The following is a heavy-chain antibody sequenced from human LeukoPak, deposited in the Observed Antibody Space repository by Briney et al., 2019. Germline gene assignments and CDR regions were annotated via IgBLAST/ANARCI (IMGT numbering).Heavy chain of an antibody. CDR3: ARGYCSGGSCYPRGYGDPVCQFDY. CDR1: GFTFSSYA. J-gene: IGHJ4*02. V-gene: IGHV3-30-3*01. CDR2: ISYDGSNK. D-gene: IGHD2-15*01. Sequence: AGGSLRLSCAASGFTFSSYAMHWVRQAPGKGLEWVAVISYDGSNKYYADSVKGRFTISRDNSKNTLYLQMNSLRAEDTAVYYCARGYCSGGSCYPRGYGDPVCQFDYWGQGTLVTVSS.